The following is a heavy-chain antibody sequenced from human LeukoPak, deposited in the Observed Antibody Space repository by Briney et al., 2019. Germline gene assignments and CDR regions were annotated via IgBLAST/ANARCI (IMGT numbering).Heavy chain of an antibody. CDR3: ATGRPRIVGASTTFDY. CDR2: ISYDGSHE. J-gene: IGHJ4*02. CDR1: GFSFRTYG. Sequence: PGGSLRLSCAASGFSFRTYGMHWVRQAPGKGLEWVAVISYDGSHEYYADSVKGRFTISRDNSKNTLYLQMNSLRPEDTAVYYCATGRPRIVGASTTFDYWGQGTLVTVSS. D-gene: IGHD1-26*01. V-gene: IGHV3-30*03.